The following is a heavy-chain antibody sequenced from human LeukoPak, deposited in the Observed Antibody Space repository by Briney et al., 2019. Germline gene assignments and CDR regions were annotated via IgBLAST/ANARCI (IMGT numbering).Heavy chain of an antibody. CDR2: ISWNSGSI. Sequence: GGSLRLSCAASGFTFDDYAMHWVRQAPGKGLEWVSGISWNSGSIGYADSVKGRFTISRDNAKNSLYLQMNSLRAEDMALYYCAKGAAYYYYMDVWGKGTTVTVSS. CDR1: GFTFDDYA. J-gene: IGHJ6*03. CDR3: AKGAAYYYYMDV. D-gene: IGHD6-13*01. V-gene: IGHV3-9*03.